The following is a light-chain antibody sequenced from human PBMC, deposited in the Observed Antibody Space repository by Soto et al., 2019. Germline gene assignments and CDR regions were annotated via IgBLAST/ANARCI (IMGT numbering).Light chain of an antibody. Sequence: EIVLTQSPDTLAVSPGEVATLSCWASQSVTSNLAWYQQKRCQAHRLLIYAASTRATGVPARFSGSGSETEFTLTISSLQPQDFAIYYCHQYNNWPPWTFGQGTKVDIK. CDR1: QSVTSN. CDR2: AAS. CDR3: HQYNNWPPWT. V-gene: IGKV3-15*01. J-gene: IGKJ1*01.